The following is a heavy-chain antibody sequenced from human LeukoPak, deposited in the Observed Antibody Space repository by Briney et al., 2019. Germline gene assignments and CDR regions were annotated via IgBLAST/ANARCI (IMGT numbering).Heavy chain of an antibody. D-gene: IGHD3-3*02. CDR3: AGGLSILGARAPGNY. V-gene: IGHV4-34*01. Sequence: PSETLSLTCAVYGGSFSGYYWSWIRQPPGKGLEWIGEINHSGSTNYNPSLKSRVTISVDTSKNQFSLKLSSVTAADTAVYYCAGGLSILGARAPGNYWGQGTLVTVSS. CDR1: GGSFSGYY. CDR2: INHSGST. J-gene: IGHJ4*02.